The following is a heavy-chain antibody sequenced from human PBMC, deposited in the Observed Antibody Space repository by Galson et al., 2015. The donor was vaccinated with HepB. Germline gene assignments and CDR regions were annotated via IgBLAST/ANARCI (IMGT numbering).Heavy chain of an antibody. D-gene: IGHD3-22*01. CDR3: AVYYDLNGYGGI. CDR2: IKQDGSEK. V-gene: IGHV3-7*01. J-gene: IGHJ3*02. Sequence: SLRLSCAASGFTFSSYWMSWVRQAPGKGLEWVANIKQDGSEKYYVDSVKGRFTISRDNAKNSLYLQLNSLRDEDTAVYYCAVYYDLNGYGGIWGQGTVVTVSS. CDR1: GFTFSSYW.